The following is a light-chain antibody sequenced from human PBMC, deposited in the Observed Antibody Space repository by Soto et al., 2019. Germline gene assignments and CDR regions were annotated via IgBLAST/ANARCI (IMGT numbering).Light chain of an antibody. Sequence: DIVLTQTPLSLSVTPGQPATLSCRASQTINSNLAWYQQKPGQAPRLLIHGATTRATGIPGRFSGSGSGTEFTLTISSLQSEDIAVYYCQQYNYWPPRTFGQGTKVDIK. V-gene: IGKV3-15*01. J-gene: IGKJ1*01. CDR1: QTINSN. CDR2: GAT. CDR3: QQYNYWPPRT.